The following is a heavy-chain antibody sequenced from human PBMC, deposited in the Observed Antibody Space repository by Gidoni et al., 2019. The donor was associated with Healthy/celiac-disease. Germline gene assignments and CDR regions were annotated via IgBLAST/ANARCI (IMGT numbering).Heavy chain of an antibody. V-gene: IGHV3-33*01. CDR3: ARVGRIAVANYYYGMDV. D-gene: IGHD6-19*01. Sequence: QVQLVESGGGVVQPGRSLRLSCAASGFTFSSYGMHWVRQAPGKGLEWVAVIWYDGSNKYYADSVKGRFTISRDNSKNTLYLQMNSLRAEDTAVYYCARVGRIAVANYYYGMDVWGQGTTVTVSS. CDR2: IWYDGSNK. J-gene: IGHJ6*02. CDR1: GFTFSSYG.